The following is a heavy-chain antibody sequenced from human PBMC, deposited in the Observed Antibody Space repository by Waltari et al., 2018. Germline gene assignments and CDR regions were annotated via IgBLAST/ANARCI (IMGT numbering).Heavy chain of an antibody. CDR2: IIPIYGTP. Sequence: QVQLVQSGAEVKKPGSSVKVSCKASGGAFGTYAITWVRQGPGHGLEWVGGIIPIYGTPNFAQKFQGRVTFTADESTTTAYMELTSLKSEDTAIYYCARRNLGYAFDIWGQGTLVTVSS. D-gene: IGHD1-26*01. CDR1: GGAFGTYA. CDR3: ARRNLGYAFDI. J-gene: IGHJ3*02. V-gene: IGHV1-69*12.